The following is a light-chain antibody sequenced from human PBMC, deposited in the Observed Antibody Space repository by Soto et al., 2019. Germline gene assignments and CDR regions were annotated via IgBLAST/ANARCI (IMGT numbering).Light chain of an antibody. CDR2: GAS. CDR1: QTVRNNY. V-gene: IGKV3-20*01. J-gene: IGKJ4*01. CDR3: QQYSDSPLT. Sequence: EIVLTQSPGTLSLSPGERATLSCRASQTVRNNYLAWFQHKPGQAPRLLIYGASSRATGIPDRFSGSGSGTDFTRTINSLEREDFAVYFCQQYSDSPLTFGGGTKVEIK.